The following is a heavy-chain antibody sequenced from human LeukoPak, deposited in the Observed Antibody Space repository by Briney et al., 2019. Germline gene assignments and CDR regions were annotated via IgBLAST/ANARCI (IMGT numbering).Heavy chain of an antibody. CDR1: GFNFSSYW. Sequence: PGGSLRLSCAASGFNFSSYWMSWVRQAPGKGLEWVANIKQDGSEKYYVDSVKGRFTISRDNAKNSLYLQMNSLRAEDTAVYYCARLVPDIVVVPAAIRLGWYFDLWGRGTLVTVSS. CDR3: ARLVPDIVVVPAAIRLGWYFDL. V-gene: IGHV3-7*01. J-gene: IGHJ2*01. CDR2: IKQDGSEK. D-gene: IGHD2-2*02.